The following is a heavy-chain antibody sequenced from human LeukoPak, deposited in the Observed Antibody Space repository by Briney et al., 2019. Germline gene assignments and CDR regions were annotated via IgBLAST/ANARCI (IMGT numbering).Heavy chain of an antibody. Sequence: GGSLRLSCAASGFTFSSYSMNWVCQAPGKGLEWVSSISSSSSYIYYADSVKGRFTISRDNAKNSLYLQMNSLRAEDTAVYYCAGFGDYYDSSGYARDPSYYYYGMDVWGQGTTVTVSS. D-gene: IGHD3-22*01. CDR2: ISSSSSYI. CDR3: AGFGDYYDSSGYARDPSYYYYGMDV. V-gene: IGHV3-21*01. CDR1: GFTFSSYS. J-gene: IGHJ6*02.